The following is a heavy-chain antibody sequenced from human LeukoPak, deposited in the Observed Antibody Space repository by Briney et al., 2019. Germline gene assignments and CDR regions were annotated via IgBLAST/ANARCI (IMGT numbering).Heavy chain of an antibody. V-gene: IGHV1-8*03. CDR2: MNPNSGNT. CDR3: AGGWEPYDYFFDP. D-gene: IGHD5-12*01. CDR1: GYTFTSYD. Sequence: ASVKVSCKASGYTFTSYDINWVRQATGQGLEWMGWMNPNSGNTGYAQKFQGRVTITRNTSISTAYMELSSLRSEDTAIYYCAGGWEPYDYFFDPWGQGTLVIVSS. J-gene: IGHJ5*02.